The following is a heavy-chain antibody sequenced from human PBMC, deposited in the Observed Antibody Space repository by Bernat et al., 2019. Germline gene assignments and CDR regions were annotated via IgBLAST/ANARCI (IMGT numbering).Heavy chain of an antibody. J-gene: IGHJ6*02. V-gene: IGHV3-15*01. Sequence: EVQMVESGGGLVKPGGSLRVSCAASGFTFSNAWMTWVRQAPGKGLEWVGRIKSKIDGGTIDYAASVKDRVSISRDDSKNTLFLEMKSLKTEDTAVYYCATSLGHHDTGGPAREGYYYYSYGLDVWGQGTTVTVS. CDR3: ATSLGHHDTGGPAREGYYYYSYGLDV. CDR1: GFTFSNAW. D-gene: IGHD2-8*02. CDR2: IKSKIDGGTI.